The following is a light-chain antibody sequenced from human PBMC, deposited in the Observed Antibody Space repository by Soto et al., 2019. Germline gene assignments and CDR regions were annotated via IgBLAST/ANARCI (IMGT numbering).Light chain of an antibody. V-gene: IGLV2-11*01. CDR2: DVS. Sequence: QSVLTHPRSASGPPEQSITISCTGTSSDVGGYNSVSWYQQHPANAPKLIIFDVSKRPSGVPNRFSGSKSGNTASLTISGLRAEDEADYYCCSYVGRNTYVFGTGTKVTVL. CDR1: SSDVGGYNS. J-gene: IGLJ1*01. CDR3: CSYVGRNTYV.